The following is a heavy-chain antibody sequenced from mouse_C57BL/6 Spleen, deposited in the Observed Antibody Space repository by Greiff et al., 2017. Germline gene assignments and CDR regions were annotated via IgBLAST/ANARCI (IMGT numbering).Heavy chain of an antibody. CDR2: IYPGSGST. V-gene: IGHV1-55*01. CDR1: GYTFTSYW. CDR3: ARRTTVPYFDY. D-gene: IGHD1-1*01. Sequence: QVQLQQPGAELVKPGASVKMSCKASGYTFTSYWITWVKQRPGQGLEWIGDIYPGSGSTNYNEKFKSKATLTVETSSSTAYMQLSSLTSEDSAVYYCARRTTVPYFDYWGQGTTLTVSS. J-gene: IGHJ2*01.